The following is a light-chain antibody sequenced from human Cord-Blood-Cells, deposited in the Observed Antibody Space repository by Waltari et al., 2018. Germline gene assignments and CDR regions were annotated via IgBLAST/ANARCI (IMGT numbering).Light chain of an antibody. CDR1: QSVSSY. Sequence: EIVLTQSPATLSLSPGESATLSCRASQSVSSYLAWYQQKPAHAPRLLFYDSSNMATGSPARFSGSGSGTDFTLTICILEPEDFAVYYCQQRSNWLTFGGGTKMVIK. CDR2: DSS. V-gene: IGKV3-11*01. CDR3: QQRSNWLT. J-gene: IGKJ4*01.